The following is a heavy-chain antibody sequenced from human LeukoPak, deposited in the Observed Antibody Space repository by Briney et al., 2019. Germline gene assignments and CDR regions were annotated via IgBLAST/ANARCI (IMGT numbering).Heavy chain of an antibody. D-gene: IGHD2-2*01. V-gene: IGHV4-39*01. J-gene: IGHJ5*02. CDR3: ARPRGVYCSSTSCYAYNWFDP. CDR1: GGSISSSSYY. CDR2: IYYSGST. Sequence: SETLSLTCTVSGGSISSSSYYWGRIRQPPGKGLEWIGSIYYSGSTYYNPSLKSRVTISVDTSKNQFSLKLSSVTAADTAVYYCARPRGVYCSSTSCYAYNWFDPWGQGTLVTVSS.